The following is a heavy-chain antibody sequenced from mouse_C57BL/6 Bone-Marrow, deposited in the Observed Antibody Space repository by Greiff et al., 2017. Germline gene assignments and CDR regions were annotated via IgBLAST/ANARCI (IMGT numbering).Heavy chain of an antibody. CDR3: ARGATATVVPYYFDY. V-gene: IGHV1-63*01. CDR2: IYPGGGYT. J-gene: IGHJ2*01. CDR1: GYTFTNYW. Sequence: QVQLQQSGAELVRPGTSVKMSCKASGYTFTNYWIAWAKQRPGHGLEWIGDIYPGGGYTNYNEKFKGKATLTADKSSSTAYMQFSSLTSEDSAIYYCARGATATVVPYYFDYWGQCTTLTVSS. D-gene: IGHD1-1*01.